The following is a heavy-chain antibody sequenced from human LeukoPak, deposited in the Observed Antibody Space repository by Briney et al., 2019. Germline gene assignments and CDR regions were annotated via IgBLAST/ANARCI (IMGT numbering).Heavy chain of an antibody. D-gene: IGHD1-26*01. CDR1: GYTFTDYY. J-gene: IGHJ4*02. CDR3: ARLGSYHDF. Sequence: ASVKVSCKASGYTFTDYYIHWVRQAPGQGLEWMGWINPNNAGTNYAQKFQGRVSMTRDTSISTAYMELTRLRSDDTAVYFCARLGSYHDFWGQGALVTVSS. CDR2: INPNNAGT. V-gene: IGHV1-2*02.